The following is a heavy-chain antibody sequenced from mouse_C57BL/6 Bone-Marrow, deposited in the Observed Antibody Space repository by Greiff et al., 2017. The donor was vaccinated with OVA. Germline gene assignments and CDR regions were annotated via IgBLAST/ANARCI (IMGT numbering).Heavy chain of an antibody. D-gene: IGHD2-4*01. Sequence: EVQLQQSGPELVKPGASVKISCKASGYTFTDYYMNWVKQSHGKSLEWIGDINPNNGGTSYNQKFKGKATLTVDKSSSTAYMELRSLTSEDSAVYYCARSDDYDDAMDDWGQGTSVTVSS. CDR3: ARSDDYDDAMDD. V-gene: IGHV1-26*01. CDR1: GYTFTDYY. CDR2: INPNNGGT. J-gene: IGHJ4*01.